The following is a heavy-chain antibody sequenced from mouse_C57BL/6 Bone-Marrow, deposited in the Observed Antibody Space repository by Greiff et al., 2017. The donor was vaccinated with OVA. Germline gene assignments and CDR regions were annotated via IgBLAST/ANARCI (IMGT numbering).Heavy chain of an antibody. CDR1: GFTFSSYA. J-gene: IGHJ2*01. D-gene: IGHD6-2*01. CDR2: ISDGGSYT. V-gene: IGHV5-4*01. Sequence: EVKLVESGGGLVKPGGSLKLSCAASGFTFSSYAMSWVRQTPEKRLEWVATISDGGSYTYYPDNVKGRFTISRDNAKNNLYLQMSHLKSEDTAMYYCAREGVSPDYWGQGTTLTVSS. CDR3: AREGVSPDY.